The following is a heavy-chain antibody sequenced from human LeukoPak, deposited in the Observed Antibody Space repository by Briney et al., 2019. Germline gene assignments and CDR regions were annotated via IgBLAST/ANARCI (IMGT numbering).Heavy chain of an antibody. Sequence: ASVKVSCKASGYTFTSYDINWVRQATGQGREGMGWINPNSGNTSYSQKFQGRGTMTSSTSLSTADMEQSSLRSEDKAVCHCARYLTHRRFGEFWFDPWGQGTLVTVSS. CDR3: ARYLTHRRFGEFWFDP. CDR2: INPNSGNT. V-gene: IGHV1-8*01. J-gene: IGHJ5*02. D-gene: IGHD3-10*01. CDR1: GYTFTSYD.